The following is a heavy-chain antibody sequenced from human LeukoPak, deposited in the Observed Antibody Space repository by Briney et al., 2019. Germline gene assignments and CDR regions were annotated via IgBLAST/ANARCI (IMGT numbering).Heavy chain of an antibody. V-gene: IGHV3-30*02. CDR1: GFTFSSYG. CDR2: IRYDGSNK. CDR3: ARGGKRAVAGTRRPQYFQH. Sequence: GGSLRLSCAASGFTFSSYGMHWVRQAPGKGLEWVAFIRYDGSNKYYADSVKGRFAISRDNSKNTLYLQMNSLRAEDTPVYYCARGGKRAVAGTRRPQYFQHWGQGSLVTVPS. D-gene: IGHD6-19*01. J-gene: IGHJ1*01.